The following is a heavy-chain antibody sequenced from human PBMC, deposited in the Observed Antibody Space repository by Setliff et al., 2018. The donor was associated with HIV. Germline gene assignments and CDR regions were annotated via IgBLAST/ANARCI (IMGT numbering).Heavy chain of an antibody. CDR2: FHHSGST. Sequence: SETLSLTCSVSGYSINTAYYWGWIRQSPGKGLEWIGGFHHSGSTHYNPSLKSRVTISGQTSNNQFSLQLTSVTAADTAVYYCARQKKSSSWSPNDYWGQGTLVTVSS. D-gene: IGHD2-2*01. V-gene: IGHV4-38-2*01. CDR1: GYSINTAYY. J-gene: IGHJ4*02. CDR3: ARQKKSSSWSPNDY.